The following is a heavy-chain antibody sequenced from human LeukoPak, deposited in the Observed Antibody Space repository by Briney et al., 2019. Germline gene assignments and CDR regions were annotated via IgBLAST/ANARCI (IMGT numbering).Heavy chain of an antibody. V-gene: IGHV3-23*01. Sequence: PGGSLRLSCAASGFAFSNYAMSWVRQAPGKGLEWVSSISGSGGSTNYAVSVKGRFTISRDNSKNTLYLQMNSLRAEDTAVYYCAKDATYYDFWSGPYYFDYWGQGTLVTVSS. D-gene: IGHD3-3*01. CDR2: ISGSGGST. CDR3: AKDATYYDFWSGPYYFDY. J-gene: IGHJ4*02. CDR1: GFAFSNYA.